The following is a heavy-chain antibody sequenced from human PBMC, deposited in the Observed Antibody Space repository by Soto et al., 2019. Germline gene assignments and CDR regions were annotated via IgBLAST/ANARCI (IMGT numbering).Heavy chain of an antibody. CDR2: IKNKANSYTI. CDR1: GFTFSDHY. Sequence: GGSLRLSCAASGFTFSDHYMDWVRQAPGKGLEWVGRIKNKANSYTIVYAASVKGRFTISRDDSKNSLYLQMNSLKTEDTAVYSCARLPNVVGASYNDDWGKGVLVTVDS. CDR3: ARLPNVVGASYNDD. D-gene: IGHD1-26*01. V-gene: IGHV3-72*01. J-gene: IGHJ1*01.